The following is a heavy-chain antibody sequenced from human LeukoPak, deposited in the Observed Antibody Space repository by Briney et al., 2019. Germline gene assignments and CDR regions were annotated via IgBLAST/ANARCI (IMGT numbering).Heavy chain of an antibody. Sequence: SETLSLTCTVSGGSVSATNFYWSWIRQPPGTGLEWIGYIYYSGSTKYNPSLKSRVTISVDKSKNQFSLKLTSLTAADTAVYYCARPAGSGYWYYFGLWGQGTLVTVSS. CDR1: GGSVSATNFY. V-gene: IGHV4-61*05. J-gene: IGHJ4*02. CDR3: ARPAGSGYWYYFGL. CDR2: IYYSGST. D-gene: IGHD5-18*01.